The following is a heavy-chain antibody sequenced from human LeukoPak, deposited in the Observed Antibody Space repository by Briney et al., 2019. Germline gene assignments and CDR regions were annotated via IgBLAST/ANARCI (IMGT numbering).Heavy chain of an antibody. D-gene: IGHD2-2*02. CDR2: IYYSGST. CDR3: ARADCSSTSCYRSYSYYMDV. CDR1: GGSISSYY. J-gene: IGHJ6*03. Sequence: SGTLSLTCTVSGGSISSYYWSWIRQPPGKGLEWIGYIYYSGSTNYNPSLKSRVTISVDTSKNQFSLKLSSVTAADTAVYYCARADCSSTSCYRSYSYYMDVWGKGTTVTVSS. V-gene: IGHV4-59*01.